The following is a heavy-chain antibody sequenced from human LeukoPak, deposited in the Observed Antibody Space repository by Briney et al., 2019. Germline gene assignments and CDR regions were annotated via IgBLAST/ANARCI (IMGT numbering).Heavy chain of an antibody. Sequence: GGSLRLSCAASGFIVSSSHLTWVRQAPGNGLEWVSLIYTDGRTYYADSVRGRFTISRDNSKITLYLQMSSLRVENTAVFYCVRPKHSSTGWRHYGMDVWGQGTTVIVSS. V-gene: IGHV3-66*04. CDR3: VRPKHSSTGWRHYGMDV. CDR1: GFIVSSSH. CDR2: IYTDGRT. D-gene: IGHD2-2*01. J-gene: IGHJ6*02.